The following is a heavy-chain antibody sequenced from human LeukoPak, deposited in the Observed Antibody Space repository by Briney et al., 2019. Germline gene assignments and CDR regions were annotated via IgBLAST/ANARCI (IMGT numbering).Heavy chain of an antibody. V-gene: IGHV3-74*01. J-gene: IGHJ4*02. CDR1: GFTFSNYW. Sequence: GGSLRLSCAASGFTFSNYWMHWIRQVPGKGLVWVSHIKYDGSATNYADSVKGRFTITRDNAKNTLYLQMNSLRAEDTAVYYCVSGSLQSGYNFDYWGQGALVTVSS. CDR3: VSGSLQSGYNFDY. D-gene: IGHD3-3*01. CDR2: IKYDGSAT.